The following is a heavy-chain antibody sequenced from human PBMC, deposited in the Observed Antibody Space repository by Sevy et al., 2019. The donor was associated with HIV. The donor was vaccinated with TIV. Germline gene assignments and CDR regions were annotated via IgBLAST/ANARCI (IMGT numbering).Heavy chain of an antibody. CDR2: ISSSSSYL. D-gene: IGHD2-2*01. CDR3: ARALWDIVVVPAAIPHWFDP. J-gene: IGHJ5*02. CDR1: GFTFSSYS. V-gene: IGHV3-21*01. Sequence: GGSLRLSCAASGFTFSSYSMNWVRQAPGKGLEWVSSISSSSSYLYYADSVKGRFTISRDNAKNSLYLQMNSLRAEDTAVYYCARALWDIVVVPAAIPHWFDPWGQGTLVTVSS.